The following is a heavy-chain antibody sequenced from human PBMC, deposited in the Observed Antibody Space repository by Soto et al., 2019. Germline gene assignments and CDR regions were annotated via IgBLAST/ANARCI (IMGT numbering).Heavy chain of an antibody. CDR2: INSDGSNT. J-gene: IGHJ4*02. V-gene: IGHV3-74*01. CDR1: GFTFSSHW. Sequence: PGGSLRLSCAASGFTFSSHWMHWVRQVPGKGLVWVSRINSDGSNTTYADSVKGRFTMSRDNAKDTLYLQMNSLRAEDTAVYFCARDWTNDRYCSYWTCYSPLDYWGQGTLVTVSS. D-gene: IGHD2-15*01. CDR3: ARDWTNDRYCSYWTCYSPLDY.